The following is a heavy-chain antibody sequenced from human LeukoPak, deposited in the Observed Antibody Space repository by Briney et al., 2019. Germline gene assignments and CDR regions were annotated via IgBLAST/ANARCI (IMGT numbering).Heavy chain of an antibody. V-gene: IGHV3-30*18. Sequence: GGSLRLSCAASGFTFSSYGMHWVRQAPGKGLEWVAVISYDGSNKYYADSVKGRFTISRDKSKNTLYLQMNSLRAEDTAVYYCAKVGAHVWFGELCQIDYWGQGTLVTVSS. CDR1: GFTFSSYG. J-gene: IGHJ4*02. D-gene: IGHD3-10*01. CDR2: ISYDGSNK. CDR3: AKVGAHVWFGELCQIDY.